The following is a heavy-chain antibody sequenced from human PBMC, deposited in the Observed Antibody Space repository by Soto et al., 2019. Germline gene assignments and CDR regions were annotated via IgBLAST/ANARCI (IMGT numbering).Heavy chain of an antibody. CDR2: IYYSGST. Sequence: SETLSLTCTVSGGSISSGDYYWSWIRQPPRKGLEWIGYIYYSGSTYYNPSLKSRVTISVDTSKNQFSLKLSSVTAADTAVYYCARYCISTSCPANYYGMDVWGQGTTVTVSS. J-gene: IGHJ6*02. D-gene: IGHD2-2*01. CDR1: GGSISSGDYY. CDR3: ARYCISTSCPANYYGMDV. V-gene: IGHV4-30-4*01.